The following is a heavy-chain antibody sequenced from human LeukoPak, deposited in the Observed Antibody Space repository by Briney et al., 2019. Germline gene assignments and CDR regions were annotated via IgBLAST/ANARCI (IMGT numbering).Heavy chain of an antibody. J-gene: IGHJ5*02. CDR2: IYHSGST. CDR3: ARDRGDSSSSVWFDP. V-gene: IGHV4-38-2*02. CDR1: GYSISSGYY. D-gene: IGHD6-6*01. Sequence: SETLSLTCTVSGYSISSGYYWGWIRQPPGKGLEWIGSIYHSGSTYYNPSPKSRVTISVDTSKNQFSLKLSSVTAADTAVYYCARDRGDSSSSVWFDPWGQGTLVTVSS.